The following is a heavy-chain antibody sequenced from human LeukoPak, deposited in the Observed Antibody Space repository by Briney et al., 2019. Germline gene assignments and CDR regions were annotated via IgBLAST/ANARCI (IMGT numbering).Heavy chain of an antibody. V-gene: IGHV1-2*02. D-gene: IGHD1-26*01. CDR1: GYTFTGYY. CDR2: INPNSGGT. Sequence: ASVKVSCKASGYTFTGYYMHRVRQAPGQGLEWMGWINPNSGGTNYAQKFQGRVTMTRDTSISTAYMELSRLRSDDTAVYYSARARVGATSGGGATTYYYYGMDVWGQGTTVTVSS. CDR3: ARARVGATSGGGATTYYYYGMDV. J-gene: IGHJ6*02.